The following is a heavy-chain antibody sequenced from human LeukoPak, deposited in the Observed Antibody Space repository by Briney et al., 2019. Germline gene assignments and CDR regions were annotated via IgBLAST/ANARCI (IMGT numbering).Heavy chain of an antibody. Sequence: SETLSLTCTVSGGSISSSSYYWGWIRQPPGKGLEWIGSIYYSGSTYYNPSLKSRLTISVDTSKNQFSLKLTSVTAADTAVYYCAGRMTWYGGDAFDIWGQGTMVTVSS. CDR3: AGRMTWYGGDAFDI. D-gene: IGHD6-13*01. CDR1: GGSISSSSYY. V-gene: IGHV4-39*01. CDR2: IYYSGST. J-gene: IGHJ3*02.